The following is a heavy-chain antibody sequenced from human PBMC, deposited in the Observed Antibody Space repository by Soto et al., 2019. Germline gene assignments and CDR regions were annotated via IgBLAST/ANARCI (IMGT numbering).Heavy chain of an antibody. CDR1: GFTFSSYD. J-gene: IGHJ4*02. Sequence: GSLRLSCAASGFTFSSYDMHWVRQATGKGLEWVSAIGTAGDTYYPGSVKGRFTISRENAKNSLYLQMNSLRAEDTAMYYCARAYTGSYYSTHWGQGTLVTVSS. CDR3: ARAYTGSYYSTH. V-gene: IGHV3-13*01. D-gene: IGHD1-26*01. CDR2: IGTAGDT.